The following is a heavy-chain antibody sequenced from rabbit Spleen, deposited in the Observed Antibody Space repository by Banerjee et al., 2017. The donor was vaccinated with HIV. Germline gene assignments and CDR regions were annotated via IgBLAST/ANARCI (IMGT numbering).Heavy chain of an antibody. CDR1: GFSFSNTDY. J-gene: IGHJ6*01. CDR2: IYAGSSGFT. Sequence: LEESGGDLVKPGASLTLTCTASGFSFSNTDYMCWVRQAPGKGLEWIACIYAGSSGFTYSATWAKGRFTCSKASSTTVTLQMTSLTVADTATYFCARDTGTSFSTYGMDLWGPGTLVTVS. V-gene: IGHV1S40*01. CDR3: ARDTGTSFSTYGMDL. D-gene: IGHD7-1*01.